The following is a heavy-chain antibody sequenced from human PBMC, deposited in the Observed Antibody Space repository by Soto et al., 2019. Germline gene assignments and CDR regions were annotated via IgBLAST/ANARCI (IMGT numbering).Heavy chain of an antibody. Sequence: GASVKVSCKASGGTFISYAISWVRQAPGQGLEWMGGIIPIFGTANYAQKFQGRVTITADESTSTAYMELSSLRSEDTAVYYCASHATHYYDSSGQEQGNWFAPWAHAILVTGSS. D-gene: IGHD3-22*01. J-gene: IGHJ5*02. V-gene: IGHV1-69*13. CDR1: GGTFISYA. CDR3: ASHATHYYDSSGQEQGNWFAP. CDR2: IIPIFGTA.